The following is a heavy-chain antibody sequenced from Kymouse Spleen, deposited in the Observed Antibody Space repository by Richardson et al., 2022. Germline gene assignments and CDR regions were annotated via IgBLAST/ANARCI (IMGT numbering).Heavy chain of an antibody. J-gene: IGHJ4*02. D-gene: IGHD1-7*01. CDR2: IKSKTDGGTT. CDR3: TTDQSITGTTWDDY. Sequence: EVQLVESGGGLVKPGGSLRLSCAASGFTFSNAWMSWVRQAPGKGLEWVGRIKSKTDGGTTDYAAPVKGRFTISRDDSKNTLYLQMNSLKTEDTAVYYCTTDQSITGTTWDDYWGQGTLVTVSS. V-gene: IGHV3-15*01. CDR1: GFTFSNAW.